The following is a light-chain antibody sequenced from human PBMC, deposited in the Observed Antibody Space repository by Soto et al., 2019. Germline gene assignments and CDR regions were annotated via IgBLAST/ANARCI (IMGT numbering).Light chain of an antibody. CDR2: GAS. CDR1: QSVSSN. Sequence: EIVMTQSASTLSGSPGERATLSWRASQSVSSNLAWYQQKPGKAPRLLIYGASTRATGIPARFSGSGSGKEFTLNISSLQSEDFAVYYCQQYNNWPPTWTFGQGTKVDIK. CDR3: QQYNNWPPTWT. V-gene: IGKV3-15*01. J-gene: IGKJ1*01.